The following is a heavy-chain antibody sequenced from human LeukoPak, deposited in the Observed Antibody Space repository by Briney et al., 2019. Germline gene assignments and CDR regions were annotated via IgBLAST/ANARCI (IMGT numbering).Heavy chain of an antibody. Sequence: ASVKVSCKASGHTFTGYYMHWVRQAPGQGLEWMGWINPNSGGTNYAQKFQGRVTMTRDTSISTAYMELSRLRSDDTAVYYCARSVDFGDSFDYWGQGTLVTVSS. J-gene: IGHJ4*02. V-gene: IGHV1-2*02. D-gene: IGHD3-10*01. CDR1: GHTFTGYY. CDR3: ARSVDFGDSFDY. CDR2: INPNSGGT.